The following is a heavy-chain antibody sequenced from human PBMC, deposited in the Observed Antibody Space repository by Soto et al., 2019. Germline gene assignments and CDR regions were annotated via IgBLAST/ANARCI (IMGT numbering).Heavy chain of an antibody. CDR3: ARESDYGDYQGLQH. CDR1: GGSISSYY. D-gene: IGHD4-17*01. CDR2: IYYSGST. Sequence: PSETLSLTCTVSGGSISSYYWSWIRQPPGKGLEWIGYIYYSGSTNYNPSLKSRVTISVDTSKNQFSLKLSSVTAADTAVYYCARESDYGDYQGLQHWGQGTLVTVSS. V-gene: IGHV4-59*01. J-gene: IGHJ1*01.